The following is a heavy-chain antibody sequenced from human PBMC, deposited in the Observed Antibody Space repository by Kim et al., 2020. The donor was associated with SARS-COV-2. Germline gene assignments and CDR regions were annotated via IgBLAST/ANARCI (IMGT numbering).Heavy chain of an antibody. V-gene: IGHV3-11*01. Sequence: GGSLRLSCAASGFTFSDYYMIWIRQAPGRGLEWVSYVSSSGNTVDYADSLRGRFTISRDNAKNSLYLQMNSLRAEDTAVYYCARTFWRGPLDYWGQGTL. CDR1: GFTFSDYY. D-gene: IGHD3-3*01. J-gene: IGHJ4*02. CDR2: VSSSGNTV. CDR3: ARTFWRGPLDY.